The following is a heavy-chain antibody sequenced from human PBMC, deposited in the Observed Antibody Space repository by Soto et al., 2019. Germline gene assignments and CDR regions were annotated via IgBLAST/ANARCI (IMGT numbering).Heavy chain of an antibody. D-gene: IGHD6-13*01. J-gene: IGHJ6*02. Sequence: QVPLVQSGAEVKKPGASVKVSCKASGYTFTSYAMHWVRQAPGQRLEWMGWINAGNGNTKYSQKFQGRVTITGDTSASTAYMELSSLRSEDTAVYYCARASSWYYYYGMDVWGQGTTVTVSS. CDR3: ARASSWYYYYGMDV. V-gene: IGHV1-3*01. CDR2: INAGNGNT. CDR1: GYTFTSYA.